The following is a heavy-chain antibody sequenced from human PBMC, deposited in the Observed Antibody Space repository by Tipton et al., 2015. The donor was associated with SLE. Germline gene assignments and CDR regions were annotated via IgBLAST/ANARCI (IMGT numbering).Heavy chain of an antibody. CDR1: GYTFTSYY. CDR3: ARGAGPITSFGNYYYYYYMDV. D-gene: IGHD3-16*01. Sequence: QSGPEVKKPGASVKVSCKASGYTFTSYYMHWVRQAPGQGLEWMGIINPSGGSTSYAQKFQGRVTMIRDTSTSTVYMELSSLRSEDTAVYYCARGAGPITSFGNYYYYYYMDVWGKGTTVTVSS. J-gene: IGHJ6*03. CDR2: INPSGGST. V-gene: IGHV1-46*01.